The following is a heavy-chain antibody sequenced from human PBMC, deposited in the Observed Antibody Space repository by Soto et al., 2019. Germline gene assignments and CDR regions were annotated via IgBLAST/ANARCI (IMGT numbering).Heavy chain of an antibody. CDR3: ARDKAYSSGWYGSDAFDI. CDR1: GFTFSSYW. D-gene: IGHD6-19*01. Sequence: GGSLRLSCAASGFTFSSYWMSWVRQAPGKGLEWVANIKQDGSEKYYVDSVKGRFTISRDNAKNSLYLQMNSLRAEDTAVYYCARDKAYSSGWYGSDAFDIWGQGTMVTVSS. V-gene: IGHV3-7*01. CDR2: IKQDGSEK. J-gene: IGHJ3*02.